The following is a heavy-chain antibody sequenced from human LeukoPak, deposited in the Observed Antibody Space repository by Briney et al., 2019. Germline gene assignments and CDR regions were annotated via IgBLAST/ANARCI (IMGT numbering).Heavy chain of an antibody. Sequence: PSETLSLTCAVYGGSFSGYYWSWIRQPPGKGLEWIGEINHSGSTNYNPSLKSRVTISVDTSTNQFSLKLSSVTAADTAVYYCARGRVLLWFGNKAYYFDYWGQGTLVTVSS. CDR2: INHSGST. V-gene: IGHV4-34*01. CDR3: ARGRVLLWFGNKAYYFDY. D-gene: IGHD3-10*01. J-gene: IGHJ4*02. CDR1: GGSFSGYY.